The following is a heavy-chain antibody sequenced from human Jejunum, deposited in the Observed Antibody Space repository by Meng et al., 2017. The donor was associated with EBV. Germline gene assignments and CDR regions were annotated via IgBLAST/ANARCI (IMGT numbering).Heavy chain of an antibody. CDR1: GASISYYN. J-gene: IGHJ4*02. D-gene: IGHD3-10*01. CDR2: VFNRGRS. CDR3: ARDRGTAREFDI. V-gene: IGHV4-59*01. Sequence: QVRLQRSGPVLVKPSKTLSLTCTVAGASISYYNWSWIRQSPGKGLEWIGFVFNRGRSNYNPSLRSRVAMSLDTSRNKFSLKLNSVTAADTAVYYCARDRGTAREFDIWGQGTLVTVSS.